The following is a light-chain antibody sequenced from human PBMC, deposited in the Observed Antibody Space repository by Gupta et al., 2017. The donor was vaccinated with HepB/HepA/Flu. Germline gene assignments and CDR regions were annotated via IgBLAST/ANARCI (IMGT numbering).Light chain of an antibody. V-gene: IGKV3-20*01. Sequence: EIVLTQSPGTLSLSPGERATLSCRASQSVSNSYLAWYQQKPGQAPRLLIYSTSTRAAGIPDRFSGSGSGTDFTLTITRLEPEDFAVYYCQQFGGSFPITLGGGTKVEIK. CDR3: QQFGGSFPIT. CDR1: QSVSNSY. J-gene: IGKJ4*01. CDR2: STS.